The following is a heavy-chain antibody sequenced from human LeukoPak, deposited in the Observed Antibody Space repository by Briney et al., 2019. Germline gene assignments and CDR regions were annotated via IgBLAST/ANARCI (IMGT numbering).Heavy chain of an antibody. J-gene: IGHJ4*02. CDR3: ARLQFYVWGNFDY. CDR1: GGSISSSSYY. V-gene: IGHV4-39*07. Sequence: KPSETLSLTCTVSGGSISSSSYYWDWIRQPPGKGLEWIGSIYYSGSTYYNPSLKSRVTISVDTSKNQFSLKLSSVTAADTAVYYCARLQFYVWGNFDYWGQGTLVTVSS. D-gene: IGHD3-16*01. CDR2: IYYSGST.